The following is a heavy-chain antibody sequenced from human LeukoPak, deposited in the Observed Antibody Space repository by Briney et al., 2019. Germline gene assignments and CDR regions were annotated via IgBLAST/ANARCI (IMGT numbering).Heavy chain of an antibody. D-gene: IGHD3-22*01. V-gene: IGHV3-74*01. CDR1: GFTFSSYW. CDR3: ARVAGGSLLHSHAFDI. Sequence: GGSLRLSCAASGFTFSSYWMHWVRQAPGKGLVWVSRINSDGSSTTYADSVKGRFTISRDNAKNTLYLQMNSLRGEDTAVYYCARVAGGSLLHSHAFDIWGQGTMVTVSS. CDR2: INSDGSST. J-gene: IGHJ3*02.